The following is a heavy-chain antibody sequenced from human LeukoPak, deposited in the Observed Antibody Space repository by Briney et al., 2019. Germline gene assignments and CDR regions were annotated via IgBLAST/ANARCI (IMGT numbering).Heavy chain of an antibody. D-gene: IGHD4-23*01. CDR2: IYYSGST. V-gene: IGHV4-39*07. CDR1: GGSISSSSYY. CDR3: ARAYNYGSNNWFGP. J-gene: IGHJ5*02. Sequence: SETLSLTCTVSGGSISSSSYYWGWIRQPPGKGLEWIGSIYYSGSTYYNPSLKSRVTISVDTSKNQFSLKLSSVTAADTAVYYCARAYNYGSNNWFGPWGQGTLVTVSS.